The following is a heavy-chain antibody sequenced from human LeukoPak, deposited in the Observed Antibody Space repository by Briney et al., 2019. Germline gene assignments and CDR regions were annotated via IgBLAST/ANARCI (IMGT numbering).Heavy chain of an antibody. CDR3: ARNSGYDLRLLRWFDP. J-gene: IGHJ5*02. CDR2: ISAYNGNT. D-gene: IGHD5-12*01. V-gene: IGHV1-18*01. Sequence: ASVKVSCKASGYTFTSYDINWVRQATGQGLEWMGWISAYNGNTNYAQKLQGRVTMTTDTSTSTAYMELRSLRSDDTAVYYCARNSGYDLRLLRWFDPWGQGTLVTVSS. CDR1: GYTFTSYD.